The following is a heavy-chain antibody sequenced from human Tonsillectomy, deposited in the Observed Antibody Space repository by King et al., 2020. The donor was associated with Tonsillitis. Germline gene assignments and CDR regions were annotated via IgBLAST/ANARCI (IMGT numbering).Heavy chain of an antibody. Sequence: EVQLVESGGGLAQPGGSLRLSCAASGFTFYTYDMNWVRQAPGKGLEWISYISSGGRNIYYADSVKGRFTVSRDNAENSLYLQMNSLRAEDTAVYYCARNPIYSHYYMDVWGKGTTSPSP. J-gene: IGHJ6*03. CDR2: ISSGGRNI. CDR1: GFTFYTYD. CDR3: ARNPIYSHYYMDV. V-gene: IGHV3-48*03.